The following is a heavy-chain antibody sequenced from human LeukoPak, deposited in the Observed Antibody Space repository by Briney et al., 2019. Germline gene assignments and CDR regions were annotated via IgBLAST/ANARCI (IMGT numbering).Heavy chain of an antibody. CDR2: INPSGGST. CDR1: GYTFTNYY. Sequence: ASVKVSCKASGYTFTNYYIHWVRRAPGQGLECMGIINPSGGSTSYAQKFQGRVTMTRDTSISTAYMELSRLRSDDTTVYYCARGMEPYYYMDVWGKGTTVTVSS. V-gene: IGHV1-46*01. CDR3: ARGMEPYYYMDV. J-gene: IGHJ6*03. D-gene: IGHD1-26*01.